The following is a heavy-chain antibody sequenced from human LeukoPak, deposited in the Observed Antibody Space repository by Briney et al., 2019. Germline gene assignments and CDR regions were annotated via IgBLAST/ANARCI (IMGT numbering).Heavy chain of an antibody. V-gene: IGHV3-23*01. CDR3: AKDSRGTTTTIYYFDC. D-gene: IGHD4-17*01. Sequence: GGSLRLSCAASGFTFSTYAMTWVRQAPGKGLEWVSGISGGGSYTYYADSVKGRFTISRDNSQNTLSLQMNSLRAEDAAVYYCAKDSRGTTTTIYYFDCWGQGTLVTVSS. CDR1: GFTFSTYA. J-gene: IGHJ4*02. CDR2: ISGGGSYT.